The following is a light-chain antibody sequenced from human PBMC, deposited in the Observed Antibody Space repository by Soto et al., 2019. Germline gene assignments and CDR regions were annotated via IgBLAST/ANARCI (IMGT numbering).Light chain of an antibody. CDR1: SSDVGGYNY. CDR2: DVT. CDR3: TSFTTSKTYI. V-gene: IGLV2-11*01. J-gene: IGLJ1*01. Sequence: QSALTQPRSVSGSPGQSLTISCTGTSSDVGGYNYVSWYQQYPGKVPKLMIYDVTKRPSGVPDRFSGSKSGNTASLTISGLQPEDETDYYCTSFTTSKTYIFGTGTKVTVL.